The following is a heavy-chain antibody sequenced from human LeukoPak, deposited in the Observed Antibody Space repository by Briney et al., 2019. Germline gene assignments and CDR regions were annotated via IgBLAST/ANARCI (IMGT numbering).Heavy chain of an antibody. D-gene: IGHD3-3*01. Sequence: PSETLSLTCTVSGGSISSSSYYWGWIRQPPGKGLEWIGIIYYSGSTYYNPSLKSRCTISLDTSKNQFSLKLSSVTAADTAVYYCARLTVRFLEWFYFDYWGQGTLVTVSS. CDR3: ARLTVRFLEWFYFDY. CDR2: IYYSGST. V-gene: IGHV4-39*01. CDR1: GGSISSSSYY. J-gene: IGHJ4*02.